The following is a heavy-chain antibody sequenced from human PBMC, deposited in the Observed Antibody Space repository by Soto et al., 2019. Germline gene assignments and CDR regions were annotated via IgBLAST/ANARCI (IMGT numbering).Heavy chain of an antibody. V-gene: IGHV3-30*18. CDR3: AKGPPLGITMIVVY. Sequence: HPGGSLRLSFAASGFTFSRYGMHWVRQAPGKGLEWVAVISYDGSNKYYADSVKGRFTISRDNSKNTLYLQMNSLRAEDTAVYYCAKGPPLGITMIVVYWGQGTLVTVSS. J-gene: IGHJ4*02. CDR1: GFTFSRYG. D-gene: IGHD3-22*01. CDR2: ISYDGSNK.